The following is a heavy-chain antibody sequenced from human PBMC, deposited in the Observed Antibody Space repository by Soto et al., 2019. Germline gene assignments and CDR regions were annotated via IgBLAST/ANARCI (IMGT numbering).Heavy chain of an antibody. Sequence: EVQLVESGGGLVQPGGSLRLSCAASAFTLSTYWMSWVRQAPGKGQEWVATIKQDGSETHYVDSVKGRFTISRDNAENSLYLQMNSLRAEDTAVYYCVRGCGRASCHYYLDVWGKGTTVTVSS. CDR2: IKQDGSET. J-gene: IGHJ6*03. CDR3: VRGCGRASCHYYLDV. CDR1: AFTLSTYW. V-gene: IGHV3-7*01. D-gene: IGHD2-2*01.